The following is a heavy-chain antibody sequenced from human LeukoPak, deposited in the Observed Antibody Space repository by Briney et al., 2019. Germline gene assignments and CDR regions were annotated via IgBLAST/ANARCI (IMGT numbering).Heavy chain of an antibody. CDR1: GFTFSNAW. CDR3: TTDFGYCSSTSCYEGYYYYGMDV. Sequence: GGSVRLSCAASGFTFSNAWMSWARQAPGKGLEWVGRIRSKTDGGTTDYAAPMKGRFTISRDDSKNTLYLQMNSLKTEDTAVYYCTTDFGYCSSTSCYEGYYYYGMDVWGHGITVTVSS. V-gene: IGHV3-15*01. J-gene: IGHJ6*01. CDR2: IRSKTDGGTT. D-gene: IGHD2-2*01.